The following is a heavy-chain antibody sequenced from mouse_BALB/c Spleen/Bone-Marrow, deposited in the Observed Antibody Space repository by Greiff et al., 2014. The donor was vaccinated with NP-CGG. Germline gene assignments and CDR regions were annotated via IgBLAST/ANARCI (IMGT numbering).Heavy chain of an antibody. CDR3: ARGWYSMDD. CDR2: ILPGNTNA. J-gene: IGHJ4*01. Sequence: VKLMVSGAEQMQPGASVKISCKATGYTFSNYWIEWVKQRPGHGLEWIGEILPGNTNANYNEKFKGRATFTADTSSNTAYMQLSSLTSEDSAVYYCARGWYSMDDWGQGTSVTVSS. CDR1: GYTFSNYW. V-gene: IGHV1-9*01.